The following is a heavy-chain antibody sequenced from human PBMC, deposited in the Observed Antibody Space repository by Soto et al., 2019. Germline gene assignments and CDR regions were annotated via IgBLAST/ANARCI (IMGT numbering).Heavy chain of an antibody. Sequence: QVQLQESGPGLVKPSETLSLTCTVSGGSISSYYWSWIRQPPGKGLEWIGYIYYSGSTNYNPSLKRRVTISVDPSKNQFSLKLSSVTAADTAVYYCARHGGTMVRGVIREFDPWGQGTLVTVSS. J-gene: IGHJ5*02. CDR2: IYYSGST. D-gene: IGHD3-10*01. CDR1: GGSISSYY. V-gene: IGHV4-59*08. CDR3: ARHGGTMVRGVIREFDP.